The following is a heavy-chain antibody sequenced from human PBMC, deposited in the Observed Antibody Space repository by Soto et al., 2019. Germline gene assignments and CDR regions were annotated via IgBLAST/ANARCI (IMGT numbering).Heavy chain of an antibody. D-gene: IGHD6-25*01. J-gene: IGHJ5*02. V-gene: IGHV1-69*13. CDR3: AREGGSDSLAPKNNWFDT. CDR2: IIPIFGTA. CDR1: GGTFSSYA. Sequence: ASVKVSCKASGGTFSSYAISWVRQAPGQGLEWMGGIIPIFGTANYAQKFQGRVTITADESTSTAYMELSSLRSEDTAVYYCAREGGSDSLAPKNNWFDTWGQGTRVTVSS.